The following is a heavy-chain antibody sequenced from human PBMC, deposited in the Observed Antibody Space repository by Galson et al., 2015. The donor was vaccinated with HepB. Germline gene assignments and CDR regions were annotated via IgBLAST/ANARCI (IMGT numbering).Heavy chain of an antibody. CDR3: TRAAAGRTATTTLA. CDR1: GFDFDDSS. V-gene: IGHV3-30-3*01. Sequence: SLRLSCAGSGFDFDDSSIHWVRQSPGKGREWVAGVSFDGRNTYYADSVKGRFIISRDSSKKTVYLQMNSLRSKDTAVYYWTRAAAGRTATTTLAWGQGLLVTVSS. D-gene: IGHD4-17*01. J-gene: IGHJ5*02. CDR2: VSFDGRNT.